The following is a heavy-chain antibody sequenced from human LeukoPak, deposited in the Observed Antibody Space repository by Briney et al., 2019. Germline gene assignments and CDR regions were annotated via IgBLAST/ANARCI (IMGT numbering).Heavy chain of an antibody. J-gene: IGHJ2*01. V-gene: IGHV3-53*01. Sequence: PGGSLRLSCAASGFTVSSNYMSWVRQAPGKGLEWVSVIYSGGSTYYADSVKGRFTISRDNSKNTLYLQMNSLRAEDTAVYYCARGPTTSYWYFDLWGRGTLVTVSS. D-gene: IGHD2-2*01. CDR3: ARGPTTSYWYFDL. CDR1: GFTVSSNY. CDR2: IYSGGST.